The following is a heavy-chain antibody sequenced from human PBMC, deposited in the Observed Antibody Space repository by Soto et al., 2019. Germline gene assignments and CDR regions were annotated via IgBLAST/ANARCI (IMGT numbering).Heavy chain of an antibody. D-gene: IGHD2-15*01. Sequence: GGSLRLSCAASGFTFSNYWMHWVRQVSGKGLEWVSYVNSDGSNTKYADSVKGRFTISRDNAKSMLFLQADSLRADDTAVYYCTRGRYCTDASCYNSRFDPWGQGTLVTVSS. CDR3: TRGRYCTDASCYNSRFDP. CDR2: VNSDGSNT. CDR1: GFTFSNYW. V-gene: IGHV3-74*01. J-gene: IGHJ5*02.